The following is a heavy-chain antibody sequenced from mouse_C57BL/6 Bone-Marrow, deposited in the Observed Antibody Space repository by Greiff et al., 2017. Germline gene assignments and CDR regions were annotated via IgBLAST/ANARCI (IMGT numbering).Heavy chain of an antibody. J-gene: IGHJ1*03. Sequence: EVQLQQSGAELVKPGASVKLSCTASGFNIKDYYMHWVKQRTEQGLEWIGRIDPEDGETKYAPKVQGKATITADPSSNTAYLQLSSLTSEDTAVYYCSRIPPYYYGSSYWYFDVWGTGTTVTVSS. CDR3: SRIPPYYYGSSYWYFDV. CDR2: IDPEDGET. CDR1: GFNIKDYY. D-gene: IGHD1-1*01. V-gene: IGHV14-2*01.